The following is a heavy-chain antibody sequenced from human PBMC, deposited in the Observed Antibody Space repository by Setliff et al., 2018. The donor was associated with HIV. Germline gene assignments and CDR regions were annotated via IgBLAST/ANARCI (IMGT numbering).Heavy chain of an antibody. CDR2: IKQDGSEM. D-gene: IGHD6-19*01. CDR3: ARDYWVAGLDY. V-gene: IGHV3-7*01. CDR1: GFTFSSYW. J-gene: IGHJ4*02. Sequence: GGSLRLSCAASGFTFSSYWMSWVRQAPGKGLEWVANIKQDGSEMYYVNSVKGRFTISRDNAKNSLYLQMNSLSVEDTAVYYCARDYWVAGLDYWGQGTLVTVSS.